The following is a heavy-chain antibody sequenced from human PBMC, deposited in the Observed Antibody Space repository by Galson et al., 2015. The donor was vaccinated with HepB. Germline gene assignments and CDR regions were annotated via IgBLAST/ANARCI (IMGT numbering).Heavy chain of an antibody. D-gene: IGHD4-17*01. V-gene: IGHV1-24*01. Sequence: SVKVSCKVSGYTLTELSMHWVRQAPGKGLEWMGGFDPEDGETIYAQKFQGRVTMTEDTSTDTAYMELSSLRSEDTAVYYCAIYSNRPHGDYGYSYYFDYWGQGTLVTVSS. J-gene: IGHJ4*02. CDR1: GYTLTELS. CDR3: AIYSNRPHGDYGYSYYFDY. CDR2: FDPEDGET.